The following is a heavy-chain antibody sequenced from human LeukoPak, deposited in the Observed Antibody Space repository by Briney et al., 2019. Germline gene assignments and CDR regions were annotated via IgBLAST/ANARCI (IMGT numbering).Heavy chain of an antibody. D-gene: IGHD4-23*01. J-gene: IGHJ4*02. V-gene: IGHV3-7*03. Sequence: PGGSLRLSCTGSGFTFSNYWMSWLRQAPGKGLEWVANIKQDGTEKLYVDSVKGRFTISRDNAKNSLYLQMNSLRAEDTAVYYCAKDPLLATVVTMYFDYWGQGTLVTVS. CDR1: GFTFSNYW. CDR2: IKQDGTEK. CDR3: AKDPLLATVVTMYFDY.